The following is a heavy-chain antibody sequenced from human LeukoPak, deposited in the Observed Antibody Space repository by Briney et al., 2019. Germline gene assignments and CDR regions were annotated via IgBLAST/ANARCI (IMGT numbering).Heavy chain of an antibody. CDR2: INHSGST. D-gene: IGHD1-1*01. J-gene: IGHJ5*02. V-gene: IGHV4-34*01. Sequence: PGGSLRLSCAASGFTFSSYSMNWVRQPPGKGLEWIGEINHSGSTNYNPSLKSRVTISVDTSKNQFSLKLSSVTAADTAVYYCARLDPIRTPFDPWGQGTLVTVSS. CDR3: ARLDPIRTPFDP. CDR1: GFTFSSYS.